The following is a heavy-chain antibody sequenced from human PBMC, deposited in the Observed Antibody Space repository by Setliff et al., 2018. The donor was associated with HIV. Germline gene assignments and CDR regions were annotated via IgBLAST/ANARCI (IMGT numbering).Heavy chain of an antibody. V-gene: IGHV1-8*01. J-gene: IGHJ6*02. Sequence: ASVKVSCKPPGHTFTNYDIYWMRRAPGQGLEWMGWMNPNSGVSGYALKFHDRVTMTRDTSITTLYMELSSLTSEDTAVYYCARGKGVGGVIITGGLDVWGQGTTVTVSS. CDR2: MNPNSGVS. D-gene: IGHD3-10*01. CDR3: ARGKGVGGVIITGGLDV. CDR1: GHTFTNYD.